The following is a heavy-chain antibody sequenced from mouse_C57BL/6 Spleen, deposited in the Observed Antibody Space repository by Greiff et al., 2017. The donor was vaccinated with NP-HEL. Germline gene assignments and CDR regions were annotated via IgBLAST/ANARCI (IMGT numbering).Heavy chain of an antibody. D-gene: IGHD2-4*01. CDR1: GFTFSDYY. CDR3: ARVRLRLYFDV. J-gene: IGHJ1*03. V-gene: IGHV5-16*01. Sequence: EVQLVESEGGLVQPGSSMKLSCTASGFTFSDYYMAWVRQVPEKGLEWVANINYDGSSTYYLDSLKSRFIISRDNAKNILYLQMSSLKSEDTATYYCARVRLRLYFDVWGTGTTVTVSS. CDR2: INYDGSST.